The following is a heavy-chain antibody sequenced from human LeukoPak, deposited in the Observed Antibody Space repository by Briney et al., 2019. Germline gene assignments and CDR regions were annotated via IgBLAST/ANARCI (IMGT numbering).Heavy chain of an antibody. Sequence: PGGSLRLSCAASGFTVSSNYMSWVRQAPGKGLEWVSVIYSGGSTYYADSVKGRFTISRDNSKNTLYLQMNRLRAEDTAVYYCARLRAFCAFDIWGQGTMVTVSS. D-gene: IGHD3-3*01. V-gene: IGHV3-66*01. CDR3: ARLRAFCAFDI. J-gene: IGHJ3*02. CDR1: GFTVSSNY. CDR2: IYSGGST.